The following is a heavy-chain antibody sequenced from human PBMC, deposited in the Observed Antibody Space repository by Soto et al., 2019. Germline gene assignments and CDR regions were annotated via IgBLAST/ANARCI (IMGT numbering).Heavy chain of an antibody. CDR3: AKLRYFDWSAYNWFEY. J-gene: IGHJ5*01. V-gene: IGHV3-23*01. Sequence: EVQLLESGGGLVQPEGSLRLSCAASGFTFSSYAMTWVRQAPGKGLEWVSGISGSGATTSYADSVKGRFTVSRDNSKNTLYLQMNSLRVEDTAVYHCAKLRYFDWSAYNWFEYWGQGTPVTVSS. D-gene: IGHD3-9*01. CDR1: GFTFSSYA. CDR2: ISGSGATT.